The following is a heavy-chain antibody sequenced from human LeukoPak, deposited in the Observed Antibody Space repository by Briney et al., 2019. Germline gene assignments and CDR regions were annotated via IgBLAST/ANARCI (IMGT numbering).Heavy chain of an antibody. CDR2: ISGSGGST. V-gene: IGHV3-23*01. D-gene: IGHD2-15*01. Sequence: GGSLRLSCGASGFTFRSYAMSWVRQAPGKGLEWVSAISGSGGSTYYADSVKGRFTISRDNSKNTLYLQMNSLRAEDTAVYYCARDSVVVVAATRYYYYGMDVWGQGTTVTVSS. CDR1: GFTFRSYA. CDR3: ARDSVVVVAATRYYYYGMDV. J-gene: IGHJ6*02.